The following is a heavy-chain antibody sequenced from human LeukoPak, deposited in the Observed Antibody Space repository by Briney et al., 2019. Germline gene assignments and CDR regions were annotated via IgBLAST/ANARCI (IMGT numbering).Heavy chain of an antibody. V-gene: IGHV3-21*01. CDR1: GFTFSSYN. CDR2: ISSSSSYI. J-gene: IGHJ3*02. Sequence: GGPLRLSCAASGFTFSSYNMNWVRQAPGKGLEWVSSISSSSSYIYYADSVKGRFTISRDNAKNSLYLQMNSLRAEDTAVYYCARDRPLIAAAGEDAFDIWGQGTMVTVSS. CDR3: ARDRPLIAAAGEDAFDI. D-gene: IGHD6-13*01.